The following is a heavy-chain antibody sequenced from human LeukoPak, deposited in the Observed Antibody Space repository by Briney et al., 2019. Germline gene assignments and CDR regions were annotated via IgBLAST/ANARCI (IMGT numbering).Heavy chain of an antibody. D-gene: IGHD2-2*01. J-gene: IGHJ4*02. CDR2: ISSSGSTI. CDR1: GFTFSSYE. CDR3: AREASTVDY. Sequence: GGSLRLSCAASGFTFSSYEMNWVRQAPGKGLEWVSYISSSGSTIYYADSVKGQFTISRDNAKNSLYLQMNSLRAEDTAVYYCAREASTVDYWGQGTLVTVSS. V-gene: IGHV3-48*03.